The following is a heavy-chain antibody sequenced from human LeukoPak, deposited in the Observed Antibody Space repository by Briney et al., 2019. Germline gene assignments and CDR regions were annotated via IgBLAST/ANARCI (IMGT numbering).Heavy chain of an antibody. J-gene: IGHJ6*04. CDR2: VHDSGST. Sequence: SETLSLTCTVPGDSISSYFWSWIRQSPGKGLEWIGYVHDSGSTNYNPSLESRVTISADTSKNQFSLKLTSVTAADTAVYYCARDHIRRGCGTNICYPMDVWGKGTTVTVSS. CDR3: ARDHIRRGCGTNICYPMDV. V-gene: IGHV4-59*01. D-gene: IGHD2-2*01. CDR1: GDSISSYF.